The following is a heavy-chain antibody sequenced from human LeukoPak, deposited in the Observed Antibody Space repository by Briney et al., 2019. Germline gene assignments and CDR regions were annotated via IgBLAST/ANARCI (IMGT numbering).Heavy chain of an antibody. V-gene: IGHV3-23*01. CDR1: GFTFGSYV. CDR3: ARYCGAASCYSGFDY. J-gene: IGHJ4*02. D-gene: IGHD2-15*01. Sequence: PGGSLRLSCAASGFTFGSYVMSWVRQAPGKGPEWVSAISGDGGTYYADSEKGRFTVSRDNSNNTLYLQMNSLGGEDTALYYCARYCGAASCYSGFDYWGQGTLVTVAS. CDR2: ISGDGGT.